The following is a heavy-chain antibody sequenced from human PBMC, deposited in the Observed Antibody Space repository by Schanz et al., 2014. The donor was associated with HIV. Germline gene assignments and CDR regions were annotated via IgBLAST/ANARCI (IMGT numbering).Heavy chain of an antibody. Sequence: EVQLLESGGGLVQPGGSLRLSCAASGFTFSNYAMTWVRQAPGKGLEWVSLISGTIGSTHYADSVKGRFTISRDNSMNTLYLRMNSLRAEDTALYYCAKPVLRYPIGGGFDSWGQGTLVTVSS. V-gene: IGHV3-23*01. CDR3: AKPVLRYPIGGGFDS. CDR1: GFTFSNYA. CDR2: ISGTIGST. D-gene: IGHD3-9*01. J-gene: IGHJ4*02.